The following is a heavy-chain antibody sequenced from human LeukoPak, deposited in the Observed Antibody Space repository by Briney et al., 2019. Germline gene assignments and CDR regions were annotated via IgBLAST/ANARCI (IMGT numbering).Heavy chain of an antibody. CDR3: AREAPSIAARRSEYYFDY. CDR2: INPNSGGT. V-gene: IGHV1-2*02. D-gene: IGHD6-6*01. CDR1: GYTFTGYY. J-gene: IGHJ4*02. Sequence: ASVKVSCKASGYTFTGYYMHWARQAPGQGLEWMGWINPNSGGTNYAQKFQGRVTMTRDTSISTAYMELSRLRSDDTAVYYCAREAPSIAARRSEYYFDYWGQGTLVTVSS.